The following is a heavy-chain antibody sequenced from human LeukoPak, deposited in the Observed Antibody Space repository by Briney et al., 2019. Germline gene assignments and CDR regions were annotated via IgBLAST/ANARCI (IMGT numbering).Heavy chain of an antibody. CDR3: ARGGASGYDWGYYFDY. D-gene: IGHD5-12*01. Sequence: PSETLSLTCTVSGGSISSYYWSWIRQPPGKGLEWIGYIYYSGSTNYNPSLTSRVTISVYTSKNQFTLKLSSVTAADTAVYYCARGGASGYDWGYYFDYWGQGTLVTVSS. CDR2: IYYSGST. CDR1: GGSISSYY. V-gene: IGHV4-59*01. J-gene: IGHJ4*02.